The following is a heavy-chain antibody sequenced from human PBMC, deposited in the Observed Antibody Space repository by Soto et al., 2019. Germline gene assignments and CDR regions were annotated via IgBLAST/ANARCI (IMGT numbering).Heavy chain of an antibody. D-gene: IGHD2-15*01. Sequence: PGGSLRLSCAASGITFRSYSMSWVRQAPGKGLEWVASITGDSSDIYYEDSVKGRFTISRDNGENSLYLQMNSLGAEDTGVYYCATTYCSGGYCFSYEYWGQGVLFTASS. V-gene: IGHV3-21*01. J-gene: IGHJ4*02. CDR1: GITFRSYS. CDR3: ATTYCSGGYCFSYEY. CDR2: ITGDSSDI.